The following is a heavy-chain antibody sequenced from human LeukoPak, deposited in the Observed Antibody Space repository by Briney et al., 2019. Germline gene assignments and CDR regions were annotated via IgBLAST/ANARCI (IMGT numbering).Heavy chain of an antibody. J-gene: IGHJ4*02. Sequence: GGSLRLSCAASAFTFSSYAMSSVRQAPGKWLEWVSAISGSGGSTYYADSVKGRFTISRDNSKNTLYLQMNSLRAEDTAVYYCAKEGYYGSGSYYFDYWGQGTLVTVPS. V-gene: IGHV3-23*01. CDR3: AKEGYYGSGSYYFDY. CDR2: ISGSGGST. CDR1: AFTFSSYA. D-gene: IGHD3-10*01.